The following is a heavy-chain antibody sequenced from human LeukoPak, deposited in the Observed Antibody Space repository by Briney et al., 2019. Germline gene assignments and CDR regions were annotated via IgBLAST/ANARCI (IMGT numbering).Heavy chain of an antibody. J-gene: IGHJ5*02. D-gene: IGHD3-10*01. CDR1: GGSISSYY. CDR3: ARERGSMVRGFDP. Sequence: PSETLSLTCTVSGGSISSYYWSWIRQPPGKGLEWIGYIYYSGSTNYNPSLKSRVIISVDTSKNQFSLKLSSVTAADTAVYYCARERGSMVRGFDPWGQGTLVTVSS. CDR2: IYYSGST. V-gene: IGHV4-59*01.